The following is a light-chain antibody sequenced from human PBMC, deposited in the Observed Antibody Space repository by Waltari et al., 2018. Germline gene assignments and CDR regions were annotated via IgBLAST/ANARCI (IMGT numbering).Light chain of an antibody. CDR3: QSSDSSTWV. CDR2: ENH. CDR1: SGSIASNY. Sequence: NFMLTQPHSVSGSPGKTVTISCTRSSGSIASNYVPWCQQRPGTPPTTLIYENHQRPPGVPGRFSGSIDSSSNSASLTIAQLKTEDEADYYCQSSDSSTWVFGGGTKLTVL. V-gene: IGLV6-57*01. J-gene: IGLJ3*02.